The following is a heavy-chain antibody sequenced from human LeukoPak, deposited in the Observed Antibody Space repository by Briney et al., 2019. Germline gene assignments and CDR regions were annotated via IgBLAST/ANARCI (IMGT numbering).Heavy chain of an antibody. CDR3: ARDLGSGSYDY. CDR1: GFTVSSNY. Sequence: GGCLRLSCAASGFTVSSNYMSWVRQAPGKGLGWVSVIYSGGSTYYADSVKGRFTISRHNSKNTLYLQMNSLRAEDTAVYYCARDLGSGSYDYWGQGTLVTVSS. D-gene: IGHD3-10*01. V-gene: IGHV3-53*04. J-gene: IGHJ4*02. CDR2: IYSGGST.